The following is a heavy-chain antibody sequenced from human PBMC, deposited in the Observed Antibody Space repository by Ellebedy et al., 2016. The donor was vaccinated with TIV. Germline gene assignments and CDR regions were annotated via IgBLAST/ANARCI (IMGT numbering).Heavy chain of an antibody. CDR3: ARGGAAGSSDYYYGMDV. V-gene: IGHV4-39*01. D-gene: IGHD6-13*01. J-gene: IGHJ6*02. Sequence: MPSETLSLTCTVSGASISTFSDCWGWIRQPPGKGLEWIGSLYYSGSAYYNPSLKSRVTISVDRSKNQFSLNVTSVTAADTAVYYCARGGAAGSSDYYYGMDVWGQGTTVTVSS. CDR1: GASISTFSDC. CDR2: LYYSGSA.